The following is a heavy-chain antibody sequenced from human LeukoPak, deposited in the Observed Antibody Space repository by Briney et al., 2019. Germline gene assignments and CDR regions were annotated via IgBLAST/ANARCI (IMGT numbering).Heavy chain of an antibody. CDR2: ITGSGGNT. CDR3: AKWGDYDVLTGYYVSDY. D-gene: IGHD3-9*01. V-gene: IGHV3-23*01. Sequence: GASLRLSCAASGFTFSNYAMSWVRQAPGKGLDWVSAITGSGGNTYYADSVKGRFTISRDNSKNTLYLQTNSLRAEDTAVYYCAKWGDYDVLTGYYVSDYWGQGALVTVSS. CDR1: GFTFSNYA. J-gene: IGHJ4*02.